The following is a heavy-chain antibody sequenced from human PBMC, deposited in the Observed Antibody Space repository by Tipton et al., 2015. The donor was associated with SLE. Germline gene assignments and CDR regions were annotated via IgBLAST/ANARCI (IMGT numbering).Heavy chain of an antibody. Sequence: TLSLTCTVSGGSISTYSWSWIRQPPGKGLEWIGYIHHSGNTKYNTSLKSRVTMSVDTSKNHFSLKLISVTAADTAVYYCAREFLNPVTTVHYYFDLWGRGTLVTVSS. CDR2: IHHSGNT. J-gene: IGHJ2*01. D-gene: IGHD4-11*01. V-gene: IGHV4-59*12. CDR1: GGSISTYS. CDR3: AREFLNPVTTVHYYFDL.